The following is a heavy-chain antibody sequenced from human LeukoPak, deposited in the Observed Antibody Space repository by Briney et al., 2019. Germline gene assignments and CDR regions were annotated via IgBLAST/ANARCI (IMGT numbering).Heavy chain of an antibody. CDR1: GFTFRSYS. CDR3: ARDSSDAYNPEPGY. Sequence: GGSLRLSCAASGFTFRSYSMNWVRQAPGKGLEWVSFISGMSSTIYYADSVKGRFTISRDNAKNSVYQQMNSLRDEDTAVYYCARDSSDAYNPEPGYWGQGTLVTVSS. J-gene: IGHJ4*02. V-gene: IGHV3-48*02. D-gene: IGHD5-24*01. CDR2: ISGMSSTI.